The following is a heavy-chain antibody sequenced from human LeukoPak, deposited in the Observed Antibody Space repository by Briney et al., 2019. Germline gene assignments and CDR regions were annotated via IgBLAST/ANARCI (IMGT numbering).Heavy chain of an antibody. V-gene: IGHV3-23*01. D-gene: IGHD1-26*01. CDR3: ATARGGTYYGYFDN. J-gene: IGHJ4*02. Sequence: GGSLRLSCAASGFTFSSYAMSWVRQAPGKGLEWVSAISGSGGSTYYADSVKGRFTISRDNSKNTLYLPMHSLRAEDTAVYYCATARGGTYYGYFDNWGQGPLVTVSS. CDR1: GFTFSSYA. CDR2: ISGSGGST.